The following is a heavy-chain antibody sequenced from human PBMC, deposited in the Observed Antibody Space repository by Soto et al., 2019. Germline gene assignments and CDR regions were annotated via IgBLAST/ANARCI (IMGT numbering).Heavy chain of an antibody. J-gene: IGHJ6*02. D-gene: IGHD3-16*01. V-gene: IGHV5-51*01. CDR3: ARPRGNYYYYYGMDV. CDR1: GHSFTSYW. CDR2: IYPGDSDT. Sequence: PGESLKISCKGSGHSFTSYWIGWVRQMPGKGLEWMGIIYPGDSDTRYSPSFQGQVTISADKSISTAYLQWSSLKASDTAMYYCARPRGNYYYYYGMDVWGQGTTVTVSS.